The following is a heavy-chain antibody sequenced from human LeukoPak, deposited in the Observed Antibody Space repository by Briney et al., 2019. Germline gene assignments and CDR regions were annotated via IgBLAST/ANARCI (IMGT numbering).Heavy chain of an antibody. D-gene: IGHD1-26*01. J-gene: IGHJ4*02. V-gene: IGHV3-72*01. CDR1: GFTFSDHY. CDR2: TRKKTNSYTT. CDR3: TRVVLVGTTYSYFDY. Sequence: GGSLRLSCAASGFTFSDHYMDWVRQAPGKGLEWVGCTRKKTNSYTTEYAASVKGRFTISRDDSKNSLYLQMNSLRAEHTALYYCTRVVLVGTTYSYFDYWGQGTLVTVFS.